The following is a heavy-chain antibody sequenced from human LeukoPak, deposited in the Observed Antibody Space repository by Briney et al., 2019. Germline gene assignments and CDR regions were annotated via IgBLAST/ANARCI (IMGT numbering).Heavy chain of an antibody. D-gene: IGHD2-2*02. CDR1: GYTFTSYG. J-gene: IGHJ1*01. V-gene: IGHV1-18*01. CDR2: ISAYNGNT. Sequence: ASVMVSCKASGYTFTSYGISWVRQAPGQGLEWMGWISAYNGNTNYAQKLQGRVTMTTDTSTSTAYMELRSLRSDDTAVYYCARSADCSSTSCYKLGYFQHWGQGTLVTVSS. CDR3: ARSADCSSTSCYKLGYFQH.